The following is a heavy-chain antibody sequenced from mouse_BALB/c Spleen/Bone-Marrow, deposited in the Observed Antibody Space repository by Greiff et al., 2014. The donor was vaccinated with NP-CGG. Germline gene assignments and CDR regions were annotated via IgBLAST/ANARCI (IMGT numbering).Heavy chain of an antibody. CDR3: ARTSNPSMDY. V-gene: IGHV1S132*01. CDR1: GYIFTSYW. D-gene: IGHD2-5*01. J-gene: IGHJ4*01. CDR2: IYPGTGSS. Sequence: VKLQESGAELVRPGASVKLSCKTSGYIFTSYWTHWVQQRSGQGLEWIARIYPGTGSSYYNEKFKGKATLTADKSSSTAYMQLNSLKSEDSAVYFCARTSNPSMDYWGQGTSVTVSS.